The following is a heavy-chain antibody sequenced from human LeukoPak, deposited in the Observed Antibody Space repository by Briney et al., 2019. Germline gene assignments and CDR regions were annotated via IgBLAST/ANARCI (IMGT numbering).Heavy chain of an antibody. CDR3: AIGYSSSWYYYYGMDV. CDR2: IRTVGNDP. J-gene: IGHJ6*02. V-gene: IGHV3-23*01. CDR1: GFQFSNFA. Sequence: GSLRLSCVASGFQFSNFAMSWVRQAPGRGLQWVSAIRTVGNDPSYADSVRGRFTISRDNSKNTLYLQMNSLRAEDTAVYYCAIGYSSSWYYYYGMDVWGQGTTVTVSS. D-gene: IGHD6-13*01.